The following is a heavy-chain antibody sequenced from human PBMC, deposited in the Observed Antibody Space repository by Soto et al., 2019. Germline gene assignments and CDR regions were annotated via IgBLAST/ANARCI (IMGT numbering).Heavy chain of an antibody. Sequence: EVQLLESGGGLVQPGGSLRLSCAASEFTFSAYAMSWVRQAPGKGLEWVSAISGRGDAVYYVDSVQGRFTISRDTSKNTLYLQMNNLTAEDTALYYCAKSYSTNWYDYFDSWGQGRLVTVSS. D-gene: IGHD6-13*01. CDR1: EFTFSAYA. CDR3: AKSYSTNWYDYFDS. CDR2: ISGRGDAV. J-gene: IGHJ4*02. V-gene: IGHV3-23*01.